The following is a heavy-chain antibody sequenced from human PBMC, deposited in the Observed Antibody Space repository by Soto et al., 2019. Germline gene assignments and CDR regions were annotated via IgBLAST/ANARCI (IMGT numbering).Heavy chain of an antibody. D-gene: IGHD3-10*01. V-gene: IGHV4-39*01. CDR1: GGSISSSTYD. Sequence: QLQLQESGPGLVKPSETLSLTCTVSGGSISSSTYDWGWIRQPPGKGLEWIGSIYYSGGTRYNPSLESRVTITVDTSKHQFTLKRRSLTAADTAVYYCVRRDGLGSPNWFDPWGQGTLVTVSS. CDR2: IYYSGGT. J-gene: IGHJ5*02. CDR3: VRRDGLGSPNWFDP.